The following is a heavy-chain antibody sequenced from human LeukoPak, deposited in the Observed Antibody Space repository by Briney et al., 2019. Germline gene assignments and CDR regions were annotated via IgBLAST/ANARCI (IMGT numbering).Heavy chain of an antibody. J-gene: IGHJ6*03. CDR1: GFLFGSYS. Sequence: GGSLRLSCAASGFLFGSYSVIWVRKAPGKGLEWVSSISSTSSYIFYADSLKGRFTISRDNAKNTLYLQMNSMRAEDTAVYFCARFGGGSCSGSSCDDYYVDAWGKGTTVTVSS. D-gene: IGHD2-15*01. CDR2: ISSTSSYI. V-gene: IGHV3-21*01. CDR3: ARFGGGSCSGSSCDDYYVDA.